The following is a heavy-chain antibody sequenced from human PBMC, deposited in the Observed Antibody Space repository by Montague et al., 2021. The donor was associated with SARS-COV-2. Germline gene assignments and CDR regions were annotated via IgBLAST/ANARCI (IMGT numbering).Heavy chain of an antibody. Sequence: SETLSLTCTVFGGSICSSSYYWGWIRQPPGKGLEWIGSIYYSGSTXYNPSLKSRVTISVDTSKNQFSLKLSSVTAADTAVYYCARVGRQQLVRLSGMDVWGQGTTVTVSS. D-gene: IGHD6-13*01. CDR1: GGSICSSSYY. CDR2: IYYSGST. CDR3: ARVGRQQLVRLSGMDV. V-gene: IGHV4-39*07. J-gene: IGHJ6*02.